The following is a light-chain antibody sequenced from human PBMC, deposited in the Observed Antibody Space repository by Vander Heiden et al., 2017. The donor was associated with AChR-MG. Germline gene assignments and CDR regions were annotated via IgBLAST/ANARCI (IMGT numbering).Light chain of an antibody. CDR1: QSIISW. Sequence: DIQMTQSPSSVSASVGDRVTITCRASQSIISWLAWYQQKPGKAPKLLIYGASSLQSGVPSRFSGSGSGTDFTLTISSLQAEDFATYYCQQANSYPFTFGPGTKVDIK. J-gene: IGKJ3*01. CDR3: QQANSYPFT. CDR2: GAS. V-gene: IGKV1D-12*01.